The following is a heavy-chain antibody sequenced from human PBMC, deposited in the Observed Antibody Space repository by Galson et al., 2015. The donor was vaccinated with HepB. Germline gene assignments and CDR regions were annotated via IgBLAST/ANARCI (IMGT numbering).Heavy chain of an antibody. CDR1: GFTLSTHA. Sequence: SLRLSCAASGFTLSTHAMNWVRQAPGKGLEWVAIISYDGGYKYYADSVQGRFTISRDNSKNTLYLQMNSLRVEDTALYYCARDRDYSGRSGAFDSWGQGTLVTVSS. CDR3: ARDRDYSGRSGAFDS. J-gene: IGHJ4*02. CDR2: ISYDGGYK. V-gene: IGHV3-30-3*01. D-gene: IGHD1-26*01.